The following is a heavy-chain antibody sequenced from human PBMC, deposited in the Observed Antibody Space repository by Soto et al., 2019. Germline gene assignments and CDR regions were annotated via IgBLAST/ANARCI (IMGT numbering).Heavy chain of an antibody. V-gene: IGHV1-8*01. J-gene: IGHJ6*02. CDR3: ARLMYSSSWRYYYYYGMDV. CDR1: GYTFTSYD. D-gene: IGHD6-13*01. Sequence: QVQLVQSGAEVKKPGASVKVSCKASGYTFTSYDINWVRQATGQGLEWMGWMNPNSGNTGYAQKFQGRVTITRNTSISTAYMELSSLRSEDTAVYYCARLMYSSSWRYYYYYGMDVWGQGTTVTVSS. CDR2: MNPNSGNT.